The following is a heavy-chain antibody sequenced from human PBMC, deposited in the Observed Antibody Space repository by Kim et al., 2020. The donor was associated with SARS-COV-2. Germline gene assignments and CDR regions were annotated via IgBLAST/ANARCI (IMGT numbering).Heavy chain of an antibody. CDR3: AREEDCGGDCEVFDY. Sequence: SETLSLTCTVSGDSISSGDYYWSWIRQHPGKGLEWIGYIYYSGSTYYNPSLKSRVTISVDTSKNQFSLKLSSVTAADTAVYYCAREEDCGGDCEVFDYWGQGTLVTVSS. CDR1: GDSISSGDYY. V-gene: IGHV4-31*03. D-gene: IGHD2-21*02. CDR2: IYYSGST. J-gene: IGHJ4*02.